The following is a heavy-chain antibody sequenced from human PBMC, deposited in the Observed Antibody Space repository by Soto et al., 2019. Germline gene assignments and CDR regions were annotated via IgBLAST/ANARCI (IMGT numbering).Heavy chain of an antibody. CDR2: IFYTGST. V-gene: IGHV4-59*08. CDR1: GVSITHYF. D-gene: IGHD7-27*01. Sequence: QVHLQESGPGLVKPSETLSLTCTVSGVSITHYFWSWIRQSPGKGLAWIGYIFYTGSTNYSPSLKRRVTISVDPAKNQFSLRLSSVTAADAAVYYCARLTGDRAFDIWGQGTIVIVSS. CDR3: ARLTGDRAFDI. J-gene: IGHJ3*02.